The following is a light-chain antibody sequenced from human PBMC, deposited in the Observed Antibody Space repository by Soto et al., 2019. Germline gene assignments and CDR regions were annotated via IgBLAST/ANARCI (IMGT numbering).Light chain of an antibody. CDR2: TAS. V-gene: IGKV1-27*01. J-gene: IGKJ3*01. Sequence: DVQMTQSPSSLSASVGDSVTITCRASQGISNYLAWYQQKPGKVPKLLIYTASTLQSGVPSRFSGSGSGTDFTLTISSLQPEDVATYYCLNYNSAPFTFGPGTKVDLK. CDR1: QGISNY. CDR3: LNYNSAPFT.